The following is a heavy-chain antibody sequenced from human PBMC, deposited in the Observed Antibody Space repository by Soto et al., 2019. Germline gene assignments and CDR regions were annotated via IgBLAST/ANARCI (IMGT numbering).Heavy chain of an antibody. CDR3: AKKSVDSVQSYYGMEV. J-gene: IGHJ6*02. Sequence: QVQLVQSGGEMKKPGASVKVSCKTSGFTFSSYGISWVRQAHGQGLQWMGWISGNNGETKYAQKLQGRVSMTTDTSTSTVYMELRSLRADDTAVDFCAKKSVDSVQSYYGMEVWCQGTPVTVSS. CDR2: ISGNNGET. D-gene: IGHD1-26*01. CDR1: GFTFSSYG. V-gene: IGHV1-18*01.